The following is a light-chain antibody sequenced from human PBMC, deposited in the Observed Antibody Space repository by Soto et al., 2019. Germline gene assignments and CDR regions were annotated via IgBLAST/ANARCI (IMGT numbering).Light chain of an antibody. CDR1: QNIRSN. CDR2: EVS. Sequence: EIVMTQSPATLSVSPGERATLSCRASQNIRSNLAWYLQKPGQPPQLLIYEVSNRFSGVPDRFSGSGSGTDFTLKISRVEADDVGVYYCMQSIQHPLYTFGQGTKLEIK. J-gene: IGKJ2*01. CDR3: MQSIQHPLYT. V-gene: IGKV2D-29*01.